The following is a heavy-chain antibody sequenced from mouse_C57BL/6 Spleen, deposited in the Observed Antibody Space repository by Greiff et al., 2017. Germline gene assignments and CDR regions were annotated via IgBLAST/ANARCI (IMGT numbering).Heavy chain of an antibody. D-gene: IGHD2-3*01. Sequence: VKLVESGPGLVQPSQSLSITCTVSGFSLTSYGVHWVRQSPGKGLEWLGVIWRGGSTDYNAAFMSRLSITKDNSKRQVFFKMNSLQADDTAIYYCAKNPGWLLHDYAMDYWGQGTSVTVSS. V-gene: IGHV2-5*01. CDR3: AKNPGWLLHDYAMDY. CDR2: IWRGGST. CDR1: GFSLTSYG. J-gene: IGHJ4*01.